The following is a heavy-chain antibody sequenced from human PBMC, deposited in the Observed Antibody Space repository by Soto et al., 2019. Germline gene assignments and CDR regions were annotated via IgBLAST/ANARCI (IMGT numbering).Heavy chain of an antibody. V-gene: IGHV1-69*01. D-gene: IGHD4-17*01. CDR3: ARGEDDYGDFGSMDV. J-gene: IGHJ6*02. CDR2: IIPFLSAT. Sequence: QVQLVQSGAEVMKPGSSVKVSCRASGGHFDRFALSWLRQAHGQGLEWMGGIIPFLSATTYAQKFQGRVTITADESASTLYLELRSLTSDDTAVYYCARGEDDYGDFGSMDVWGQGTSVTVSS. CDR1: GGHFDRFA.